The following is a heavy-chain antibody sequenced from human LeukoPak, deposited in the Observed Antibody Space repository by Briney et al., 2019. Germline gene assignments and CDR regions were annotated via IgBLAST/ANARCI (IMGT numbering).Heavy chain of an antibody. D-gene: IGHD3-22*01. V-gene: IGHV3-15*01. CDR1: GFTFSTSA. J-gene: IGHJ4*02. CDR2: IKSKTDGGTT. Sequence: GGSLRLSCAASGFTFSTSAMNWVRQAPGKGLEWVGRIKSKTDGGTTDYAAPVKGRFTISRDDSKNTLYLQMNSLKTEDTAVYYCTTEDYYDSSGYYLGYFDYWGQGTLVTVSS. CDR3: TTEDYYDSSGYYLGYFDY.